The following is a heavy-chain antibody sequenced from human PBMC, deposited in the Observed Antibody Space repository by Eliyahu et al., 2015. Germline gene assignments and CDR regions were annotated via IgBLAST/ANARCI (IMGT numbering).Heavy chain of an antibody. Sequence: QVTLRESGPALVKPTQTLTLTCTFSGFSLTTSGMCVSWMRQPPGKALEWLAFIXWDDVKXYSTSLKTRLXISKDTSKNQVVLTMTNMDPVDTATYYCARIREXPVAGIIYYYYGMDVWGQGTTVTVSS. CDR3: ARIREXPVAGIIYYYYGMDV. CDR1: GFSLTTSGMC. D-gene: IGHD6-19*01. CDR2: IXWDDVK. J-gene: IGHJ6*02. V-gene: IGHV2-70*01.